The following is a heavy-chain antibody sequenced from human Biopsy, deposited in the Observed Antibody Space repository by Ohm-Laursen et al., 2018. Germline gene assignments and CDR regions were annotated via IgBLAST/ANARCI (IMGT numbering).Heavy chain of an antibody. V-gene: IGHV3-11*01. CDR1: GLILSDYY. D-gene: IGHD1-1*01. Sequence: SLRLSCAASGLILSDYYMSWIRQAPGKGLEWIAYISARYGVVYYADSVKGRFTISKDNANNPLYLQMTSLRPEDPAVFYCARGKYKDFSTGLPRPYHDTLEFGGTGTRVTVSS. J-gene: IGHJ6*04. CDR2: ISARYGVV. CDR3: ARGKYKDFSTGLPRPYHDTLEF.